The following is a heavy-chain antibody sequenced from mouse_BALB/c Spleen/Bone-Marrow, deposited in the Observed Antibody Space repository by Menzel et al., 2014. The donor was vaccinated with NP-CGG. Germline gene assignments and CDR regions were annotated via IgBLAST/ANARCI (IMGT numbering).Heavy chain of an antibody. J-gene: IGHJ3*01. CDR1: GHSFTGYN. CDR3: TRSRAYFRDWFAY. V-gene: IGHV1-39*01. D-gene: IGHD2-14*01. Sequence: VQLQQSGPELEKPGASVKIFCKASGHSFTGYNMNWVKQSHGKSLEWIGNIDPYYGTTTFNQKFKDKATLTVDKSSSTAYMQLKSLTSEDSAVYYCTRSRAYFRDWFAYWGQGTLVTVSA. CDR2: IDPYYGTT.